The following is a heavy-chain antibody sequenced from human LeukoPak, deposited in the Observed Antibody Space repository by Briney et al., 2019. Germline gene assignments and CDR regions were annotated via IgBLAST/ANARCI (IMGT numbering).Heavy chain of an antibody. CDR1: GFTVSSNY. CDR2: IYSGGST. CDR3: ASTTRGGTYYYYMDV. V-gene: IGHV3-53*01. Sequence: PGGSLRLSCAASGFTVSSNYMTWVRQAPGKGLEWVSVIYSGGSTYYADSVKGRFTVSRDNSKNTVYLQMNSLRAEDTAVYYCASTTRGGTYYYYMDVWGKGTTVTISS. D-gene: IGHD1-1*01. J-gene: IGHJ6*03.